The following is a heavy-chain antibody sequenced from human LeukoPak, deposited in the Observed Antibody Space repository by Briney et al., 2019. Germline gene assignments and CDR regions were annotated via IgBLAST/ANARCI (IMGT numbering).Heavy chain of an antibody. CDR1: GGSLSGYY. CDR3: ARESPRGVDY. Sequence: SETLSLTCAVYGGSLSGYYWSWIRQPPGKGLEWIGEINHSGSTNYNPSLKSRVTISVDTSKNQFSLKLSSVTAADTAVYYCARESPRGVDYWGQGTLVTVSS. J-gene: IGHJ4*02. D-gene: IGHD3-10*01. CDR2: INHSGST. V-gene: IGHV4-34*01.